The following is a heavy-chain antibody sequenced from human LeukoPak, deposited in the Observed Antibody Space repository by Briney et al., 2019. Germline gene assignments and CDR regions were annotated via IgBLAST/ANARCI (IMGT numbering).Heavy chain of an antibody. Sequence: GGSLRLSCAASGFTFSSYAMHWVRQAPGKGLEWVAVISYDGSNKYYADSVKGRFTIPRDNSKNTLYLQMNSLRAEDTAVYYCARDGAAAAGTGMFYWGQGTLVTVSS. J-gene: IGHJ4*02. CDR1: GFTFSSYA. CDR2: ISYDGSNK. CDR3: ARDGAAAAGTGMFY. V-gene: IGHV3-30*04. D-gene: IGHD6-13*01.